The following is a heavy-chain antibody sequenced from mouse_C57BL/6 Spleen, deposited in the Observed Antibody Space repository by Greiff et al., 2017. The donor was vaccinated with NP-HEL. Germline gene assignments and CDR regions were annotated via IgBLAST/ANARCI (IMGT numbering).Heavy chain of an antibody. V-gene: IGHV1-55*01. CDR3: AREPPYYYGSSYYFDV. CDR1: GYTFTSYW. D-gene: IGHD1-1*01. J-gene: IGHJ1*03. CDR2: IYPGSGST. Sequence: QVHVKQSGAELVKPGASVKMSCKASGYTFTSYWITWVKQRPGQGLEWIGDIYPGSGSTNYNEKFKSKATLTVDTSSSTAYMQLSSLTSEDSAVYYCAREPPYYYGSSYYFDVWGTGTTVTVSS.